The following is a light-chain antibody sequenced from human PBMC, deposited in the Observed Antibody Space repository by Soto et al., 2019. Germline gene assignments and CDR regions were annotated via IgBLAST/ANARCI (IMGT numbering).Light chain of an antibody. CDR1: QAINIY. CDR2: DAS. CDR3: QKYDAAPLT. J-gene: IGKJ4*01. V-gene: IGKV1-27*01. Sequence: DIQTTQSPSTLSASVGDRFTISCRASQAINIYLAWYQQKPGKLPDLLIYDASTLQIGASSRFSGSGYGTDFTLTISNLQPEDVAIYYCQKYDAAPLTFGGGTKVDIK.